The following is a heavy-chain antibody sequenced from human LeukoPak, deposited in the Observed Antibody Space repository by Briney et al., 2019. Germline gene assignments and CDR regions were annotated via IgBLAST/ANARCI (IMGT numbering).Heavy chain of an antibody. CDR1: GFTSSSYW. D-gene: IGHD6-13*01. CDR2: IYSGGST. Sequence: PGGSLRLSCAASGFTSSSYWMHWVRHAPGKGLEWVSVIYSGGSTYYADSVKGRFTISRDNSKNTLYLQMNSLRAEDTAVYYCARVGIAAAGPYYYYYYGMDVWGQGTTVTVSS. J-gene: IGHJ6*02. CDR3: ARVGIAAAGPYYYYYYGMDV. V-gene: IGHV3-53*01.